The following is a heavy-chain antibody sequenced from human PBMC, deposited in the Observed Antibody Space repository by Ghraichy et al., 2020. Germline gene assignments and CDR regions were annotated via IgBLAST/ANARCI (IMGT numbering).Heavy chain of an antibody. CDR1: GGSISGYY. J-gene: IGHJ4*02. V-gene: IGHV4-59*01. CDR2: IYYSGTT. D-gene: IGHD4-17*01. Sequence: SETLSLTCTVSGGSISGYYWCWIRQPQGTGLEWIGVIYYSGTTYYYHSLRRRVRISVDTSKTQLSLRLSSVTAADTAVYYCARARGYGDYRIHGVLHDSWGQGTLVTVSS. CDR3: ARARGYGDYRIHGVLHDS.